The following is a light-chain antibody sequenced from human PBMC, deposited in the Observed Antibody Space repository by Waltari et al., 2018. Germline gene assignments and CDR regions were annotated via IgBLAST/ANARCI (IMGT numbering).Light chain of an antibody. CDR1: SSDVGTYNL. CDR2: EGS. CDR3: CSYAGGRTWV. V-gene: IGLV2-23*01. Sequence: QSALTQPASVSGSPGQSITTSCTGTSSDVGTYNLVSWYQQHPGKAPKLLIYEGSKRPSGVSRRFSGPRAGTTAPLTISGLQADDEGYYYCCSYAGGRTWVFGGGTKLTVL. J-gene: IGLJ3*02.